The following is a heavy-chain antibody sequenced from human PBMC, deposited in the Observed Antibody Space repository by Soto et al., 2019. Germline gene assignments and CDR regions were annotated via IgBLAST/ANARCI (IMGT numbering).Heavy chain of an antibody. J-gene: IGHJ4*02. CDR1: GYTFTGYY. Sequence: ASVKVSCKASGYTFTGYYMHWVRQAPGQGLEWMGWINPNSGGTNYAQKFQGRVTMTRDNAQNSLFLQMNTLRPEDTAMYYCARVAYWGPGTQVTVSS. CDR2: INPNSGGT. CDR3: ARVAY. V-gene: IGHV1-2*02.